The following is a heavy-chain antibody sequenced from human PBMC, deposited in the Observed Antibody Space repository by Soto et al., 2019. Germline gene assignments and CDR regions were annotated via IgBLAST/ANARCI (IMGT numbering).Heavy chain of an antibody. J-gene: IGHJ3*02. V-gene: IGHV1-46*01. Sequence: GASVKVSCKASGYSFISHYIHWVRQAPGQGLEWMGFINPSGGSATLAQKFQGRVTMTEDTSTDTAYMELSSLRSEDTAVYYCATAGPRGVVITGAFDIWGQGTMVTVSS. CDR2: INPSGGSA. D-gene: IGHD3-22*01. CDR3: ATAGPRGVVITGAFDI. CDR1: GYSFISHY.